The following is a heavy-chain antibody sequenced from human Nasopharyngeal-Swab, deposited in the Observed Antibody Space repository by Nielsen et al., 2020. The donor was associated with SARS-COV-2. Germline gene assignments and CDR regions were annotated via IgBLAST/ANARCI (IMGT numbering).Heavy chain of an antibody. CDR2: IYYSGST. V-gene: IGHV4-39*01. CDR3: ARATRITIFGVVGWFDP. CDR1: GGSISSSNYY. J-gene: IGHJ5*02. D-gene: IGHD3-3*01. Sequence: GSLRLSCTVSGGSISSSNYYWGWIRQPPGEGLEWIGSIYYSGSTYYNPSLKSRVTISVDTSKNQFSLKLSSVTAADTAVYFCARATRITIFGVVGWFDPWGQGTLVTVSS.